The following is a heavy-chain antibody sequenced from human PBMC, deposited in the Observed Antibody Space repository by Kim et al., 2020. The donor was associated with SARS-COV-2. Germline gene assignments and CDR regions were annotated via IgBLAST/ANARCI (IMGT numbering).Heavy chain of an antibody. V-gene: IGHV4-59*01. CDR3: ARDHRGVSSMDV. D-gene: IGHD6-6*01. Sequence: NYTPSHKIRVTISRDTSMNQFSLKLTSVTAADTAIYYCARDHRGVSSMDVWGQGTTVTVSS. J-gene: IGHJ6*02.